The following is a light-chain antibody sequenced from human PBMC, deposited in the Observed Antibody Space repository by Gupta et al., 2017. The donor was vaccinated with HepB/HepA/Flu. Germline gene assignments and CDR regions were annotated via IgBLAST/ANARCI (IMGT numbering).Light chain of an antibody. J-gene: IGLJ3*02. V-gene: IGLV2-14*01. CDR3: SSYTSGSTLCV. CDR2: DVS. CDR1: SSDVGGYDY. Sequence: QSALPQLASVSGPPGQPITISCPGTSSDVGGYDYVSWYQQHPDKAPKLMIFDVSNRPSGVSSRFSGSKSGNTASLTISGLQPEDETDYYCSSYTSGSTLCVFGGGSKVTVL.